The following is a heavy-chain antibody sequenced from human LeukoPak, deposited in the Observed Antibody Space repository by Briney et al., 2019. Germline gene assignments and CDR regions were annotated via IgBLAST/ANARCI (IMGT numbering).Heavy chain of an antibody. CDR2: ISGSVDKT. J-gene: IGHJ4*02. CDR3: VRDYGGSSPFDF. Sequence: PGGSLRLSCAASGFTFSSYAMSWFRQAPGKGLEWVSAISGSVDKTYYTDSVKGRFTISRDNAKNSLYLQMNSLRAEDTAVYYCVRDYGGSSPFDFWGQGTLVTVSS. CDR1: GFTFSSYA. V-gene: IGHV3-23*01. D-gene: IGHD4-23*01.